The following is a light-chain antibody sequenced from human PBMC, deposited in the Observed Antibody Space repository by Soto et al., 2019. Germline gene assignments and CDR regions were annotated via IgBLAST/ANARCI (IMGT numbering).Light chain of an antibody. Sequence: EIVMTQSPASLSVSPGDGATLSCRASQTVASNLAWYQQNPGRGPRLLIHGASTRAAGVPARFSGSGSGTDFTLTISSLQSEDFAVYYCQQYHNWPPQYTFGQGTKLQIK. V-gene: IGKV3-15*01. CDR2: GAS. CDR3: QQYHNWPPQYT. CDR1: QTVASN. J-gene: IGKJ2*01.